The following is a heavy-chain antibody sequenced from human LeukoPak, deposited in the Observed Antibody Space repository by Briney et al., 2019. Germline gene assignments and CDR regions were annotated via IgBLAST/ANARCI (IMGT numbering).Heavy chain of an antibody. J-gene: IGHJ3*02. D-gene: IGHD6-19*01. CDR2: INPNSGGT. Sequence: ASVKVSCKASGYTFTGYYMHWVRQAPGQGLEWMGWINPNSGGTNYAQKFQGRVTMTRDTSISTAYMELSRLRSDDTAVYYCARTLRSSGSLKNAFDIWGQGTMVTVSS. V-gene: IGHV1-2*02. CDR1: GYTFTGYY. CDR3: ARTLRSSGSLKNAFDI.